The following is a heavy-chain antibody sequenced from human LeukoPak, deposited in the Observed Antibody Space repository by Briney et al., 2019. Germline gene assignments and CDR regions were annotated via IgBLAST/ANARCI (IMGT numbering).Heavy chain of an antibody. Sequence: ASVKVSCKASGYTFTSYGISWVRQAPGQGLEWMGWINTNTGNPTYAQGFTGRFVFSLDTSVSTAYLQISSLKAEDTAVYYCAREESLYSSSWYYFDYWGQGTPVTVSS. D-gene: IGHD6-13*01. J-gene: IGHJ4*02. CDR1: GYTFTSYG. CDR3: AREESLYSSSWYYFDY. V-gene: IGHV7-4-1*02. CDR2: INTNTGNP.